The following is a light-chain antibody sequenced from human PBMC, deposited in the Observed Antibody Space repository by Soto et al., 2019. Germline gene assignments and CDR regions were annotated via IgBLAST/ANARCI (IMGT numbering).Light chain of an antibody. CDR2: DVS. J-gene: IGLJ1*01. Sequence: QSALTQPRSVSGSPGQSVTISCTGTSSDVGGYNYVSWYQQHPGKAPKLMIYDVSKRPSGVPDRFSGYKSGNTASLTISGLQAEDEADYYCCSYAGRYTFYVFGTGTKLTVL. CDR3: CSYAGRYTFYV. CDR1: SSDVGGYNY. V-gene: IGLV2-11*01.